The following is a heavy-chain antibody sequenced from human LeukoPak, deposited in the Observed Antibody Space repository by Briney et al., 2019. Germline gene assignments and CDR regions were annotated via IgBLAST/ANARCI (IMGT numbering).Heavy chain of an antibody. Sequence: GSLXLSCAASGFTFSSYSMNWVRQAPGKGLEWVSSISSSSSYIYYADSVKGRFTISRDNAKNSLYLQMNSLRAEDTAVYYCASADYDILTGPSTKAIDYWGQGTLVTVSS. J-gene: IGHJ4*02. CDR1: GFTFSSYS. V-gene: IGHV3-21*01. CDR2: ISSSSSYI. CDR3: ASADYDILTGPSTKAIDY. D-gene: IGHD3-9*01.